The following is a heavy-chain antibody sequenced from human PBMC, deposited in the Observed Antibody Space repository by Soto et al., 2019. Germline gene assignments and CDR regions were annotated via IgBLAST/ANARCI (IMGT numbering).Heavy chain of an antibody. J-gene: IGHJ4*02. D-gene: IGHD6-19*01. CDR1: GGSFSGYY. Sequence: PSETLSLTCAVYGGSFSGYYWSWIRQPPGKGLEWIGEINHSGSTNYNPSLKSRVTISVDTSKNQFSLKLSSVTAADTAVYYCARSIAVAGRHFRRIDYWGQGTLVTVSS. CDR2: INHSGST. V-gene: IGHV4-34*01. CDR3: ARSIAVAGRHFRRIDY.